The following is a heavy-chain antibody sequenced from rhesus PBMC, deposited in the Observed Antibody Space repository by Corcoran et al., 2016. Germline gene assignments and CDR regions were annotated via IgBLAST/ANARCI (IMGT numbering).Heavy chain of an antibody. CDR2: IYGSGGSN. J-gene: IGHJ4*01. Sequence: QVRLEESGPGLVKPSETLSLTCAVAGGSITGSYWAWIRQPLGKWLEWIGRIYGSGGSNYLNPSLKSRVTLSVETSKNQFSLKLSSVTAADTAVYYCARNSGYSYFDYWGQGVLVTVSS. CDR1: GGSITGSY. CDR3: ARNSGYSYFDY. V-gene: IGHV4S14*01. D-gene: IGHD5-24*01.